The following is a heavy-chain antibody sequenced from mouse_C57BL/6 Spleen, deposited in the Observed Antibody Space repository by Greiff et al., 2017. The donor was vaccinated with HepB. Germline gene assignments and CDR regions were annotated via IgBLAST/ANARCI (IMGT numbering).Heavy chain of an antibody. V-gene: IGHV5-4*01. CDR1: GFTFSSYA. CDR2: ISDGGSYT. CDR3: ARDRGTSGAMDY. D-gene: IGHD3-1*01. J-gene: IGHJ4*01. Sequence: EVMLVESGGGLVKPGGSLKLSCAASGFTFSSYAMSWVRQTPEKRLEWVATISDGGSYTYYPDNVKGRFTISRDNAKNNPYLQMSHLKSEDTAMYYCARDRGTSGAMDYWGQGTSVTVSS.